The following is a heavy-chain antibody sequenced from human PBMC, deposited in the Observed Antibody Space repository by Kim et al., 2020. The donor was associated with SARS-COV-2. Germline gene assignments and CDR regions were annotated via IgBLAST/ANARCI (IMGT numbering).Heavy chain of an antibody. CDR2: MYYSGST. CDR3: ATSYRAVAGN. CDR1: GGSINSNSYS. D-gene: IGHD6-19*01. J-gene: IGHJ4*02. V-gene: IGHV4-39*01. Sequence: SETLSLTCTVSGGSINSNSYSWGWIRQPPGKGLEWIGSMYYSGSTYYNPSLKSRVTISVDTSKNQFSLKLSSVTAADTAVFYCATSYRAVAGNWGQGPLV.